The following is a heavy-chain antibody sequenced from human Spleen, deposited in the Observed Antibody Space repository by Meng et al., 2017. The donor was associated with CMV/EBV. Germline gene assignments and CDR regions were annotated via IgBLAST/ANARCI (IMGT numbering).Heavy chain of an antibody. J-gene: IGHJ4*02. D-gene: IGHD3-10*01. V-gene: IGHV3-74*01. CDR2: INSDGSST. CDR1: GFTFSSYE. Sequence: GESLKISCAASGFTFSSYEMNWVRQAPGKGLVWVSRINSDGSSTSYADSVKGRFTISRDNAKNSLYLQMNSLRAEDTAVYYCAKALWFGELLSPAGAFSTDYWGQGTLVTVS. CDR3: AKALWFGELLSPAGAFSTDY.